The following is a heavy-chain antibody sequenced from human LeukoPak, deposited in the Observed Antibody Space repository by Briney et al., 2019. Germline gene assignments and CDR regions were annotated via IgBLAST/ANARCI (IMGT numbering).Heavy chain of an antibody. CDR2: INHSGST. CDR3: ARSTNYDILTGYYLNFDY. D-gene: IGHD3-9*01. Sequence: PSETLSLTCTVSGGSISSYYWSWIRQPPGKGLEWIGEINHSGSTNYNPSLKSRVTISVDTSKNQFSLKLSSVTAADTAVYYCARSTNYDILTGYYLNFDYWGQGTLVTVSS. CDR1: GGSISSYY. J-gene: IGHJ4*02. V-gene: IGHV4-34*01.